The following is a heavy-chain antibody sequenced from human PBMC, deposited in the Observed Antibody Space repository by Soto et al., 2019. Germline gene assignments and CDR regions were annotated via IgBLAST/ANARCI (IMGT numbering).Heavy chain of an antibody. V-gene: IGHV3-74*01. CDR3: ARKYDFWSGPYGMDV. D-gene: IGHD3-3*01. Sequence: GVLRLSCAASGFTFSSYWMHWVRQAPGKGQVWASRINSDGSSTSYADSVKGRFTISRDNAKNTLYLQMNSLRAEDTAVYYCARKYDFWSGPYGMDVWGQGTTVTVSS. CDR2: INSDGSST. J-gene: IGHJ6*02. CDR1: GFTFSSYW.